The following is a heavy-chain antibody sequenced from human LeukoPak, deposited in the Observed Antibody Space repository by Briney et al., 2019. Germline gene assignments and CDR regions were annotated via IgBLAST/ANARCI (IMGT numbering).Heavy chain of an antibody. D-gene: IGHD1-1*01. V-gene: IGHV4-34*01. J-gene: IGHJ6*03. CDR1: AGSLSDYY. CDR3: ASQVRLERRYYYYYMDV. Sequence: PSETLSLTCAVYAGSLSDYYWRWIRQPPGKGLEWIGEINHSGSTNYNPSLKSRVTISLDTSKNQFSLKLSSVTAADTAVYYCASQVRLERRYYYYYMDVWDKGTTVTVSS. CDR2: INHSGST.